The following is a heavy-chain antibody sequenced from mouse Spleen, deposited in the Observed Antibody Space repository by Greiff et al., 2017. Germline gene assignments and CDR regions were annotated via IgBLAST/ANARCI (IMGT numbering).Heavy chain of an antibody. CDR3: ARTHYYGYDDAMDY. D-gene: IGHD1-2*01. Sequence: EVQLQQSGPELVKPGASVKIPCKASGYTFTDYNMDWVKQSHGKSLEWIGDINPNNGGTIYNQKFKGKATLTVDKSSSTAYMELRSLTSEDTAVYYCARTHYYGYDDAMDYWGQGTSVTVSS. V-gene: IGHV1-18*01. J-gene: IGHJ4*01. CDR1: GYTFTDYN. CDR2: INPNNGGT.